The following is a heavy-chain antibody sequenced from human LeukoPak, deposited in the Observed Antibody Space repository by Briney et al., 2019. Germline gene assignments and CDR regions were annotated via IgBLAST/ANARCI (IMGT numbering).Heavy chain of an antibody. Sequence: ASVKVSCKASGGTFSSYAISWVRQAPGQGLEWMGGIIPIFGTANYAQKFQGRVTITADESTSTAYMELSSLRSEDTAVYYCARAGYYYDSSGYPYYLDYWGQGTLVTVSS. V-gene: IGHV1-69*13. CDR2: IIPIFGTA. CDR3: ARAGYYYDSSGYPYYLDY. D-gene: IGHD3-22*01. J-gene: IGHJ4*02. CDR1: GGTFSSYA.